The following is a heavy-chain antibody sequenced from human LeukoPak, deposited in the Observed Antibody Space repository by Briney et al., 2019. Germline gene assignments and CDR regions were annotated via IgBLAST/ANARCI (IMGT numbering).Heavy chain of an antibody. Sequence: GRSLRLSCAASGFTFEDYAMHWVRQAPAKGLEWVSGISWNSGSIGYADSVTGRFTISRDNAKNSLYLQMNSLRAEDTALYYWAKAKGSGSHKYYFDYWGQGTLVTVSS. CDR2: ISWNSGSI. D-gene: IGHD3-10*01. CDR3: AKAKGSGSHKYYFDY. V-gene: IGHV3-9*01. J-gene: IGHJ4*02. CDR1: GFTFEDYA.